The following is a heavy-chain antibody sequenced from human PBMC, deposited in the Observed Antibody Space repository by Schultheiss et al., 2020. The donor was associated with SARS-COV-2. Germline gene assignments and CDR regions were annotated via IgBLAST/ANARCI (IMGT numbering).Heavy chain of an antibody. CDR1: GFTFSNYG. Sequence: LTCAASGFTFSNYGMHWVRQAPGKGLEWVAVIWYDGSSKYYGDSVKGRFTISRDKSKNTLYLQMNSLRAEDTAVYYCARDNYDSSGYSFSDAFDIWGQGTMVTVSS. CDR3: ARDNYDSSGYSFSDAFDI. CDR2: IWYDGSSK. D-gene: IGHD3-22*01. V-gene: IGHV3-33*01. J-gene: IGHJ3*02.